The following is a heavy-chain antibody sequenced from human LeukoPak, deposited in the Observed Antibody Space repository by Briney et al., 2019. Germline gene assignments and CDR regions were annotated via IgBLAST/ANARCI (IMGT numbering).Heavy chain of an antibody. D-gene: IGHD2-2*01. J-gene: IGHJ4*03. CDR2: ISSSCSTI. Sequence: AGSLRLTCAASGVTFSDYYNYWIRQAPGKGLEWVSYISSSCSTIYYADSVKSRFTISRENAKNSLYLQMNSLRDEDRTSCYWSDGLGGGSTPFDNWGQGTLVTVSS. V-gene: IGHV3-11*04. CDR1: GVTFSDYY. CDR3: SDGLGGGSTPFDN.